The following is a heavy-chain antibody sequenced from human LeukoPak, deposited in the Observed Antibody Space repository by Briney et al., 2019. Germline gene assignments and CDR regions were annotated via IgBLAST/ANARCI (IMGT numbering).Heavy chain of an antibody. CDR1: GVSISSGGYY. J-gene: IGHJ4*02. CDR2: IYYSGST. Sequence: SETLSLTCTVSGVSISSGGYYWSWIRQHPGKGLEWIGYIYYSGSTYYNPSLKSRVTISVDTSKNQFSLKLSSVTAADTAVYYCARTNYGDYDYWGQGTLVAVSS. D-gene: IGHD4-17*01. CDR3: ARTNYGDYDY. V-gene: IGHV4-31*03.